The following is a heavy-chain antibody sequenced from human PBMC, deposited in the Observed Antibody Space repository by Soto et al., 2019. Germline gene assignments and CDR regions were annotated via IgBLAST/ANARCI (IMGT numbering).Heavy chain of an antibody. J-gene: IGHJ6*02. CDR2: INPVGGSA. CDR3: ARADDFWTTRGMDV. D-gene: IGHD3-3*01. Sequence: ASVKVSCKVSGGTFSSYAISWVRQAPGQGLEWMGIINPVGGSATYAQKFQGRVTMTRDTSTSTVYMELSSLISDDTAVYYCARADDFWTTRGMDVWGQGTTVTVSS. CDR1: GGTFSSYA. V-gene: IGHV1-46*01.